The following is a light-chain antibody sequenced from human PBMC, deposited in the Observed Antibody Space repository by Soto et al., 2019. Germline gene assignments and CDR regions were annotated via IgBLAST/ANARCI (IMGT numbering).Light chain of an antibody. V-gene: IGLV4-69*01. Sequence: QPVLTQSPSASASLGASVKLTCTLSSGHSSYAIAWHQQQPEKGPRYLMKLNSDGSHSKGDGIPDRFSGSRSGAARYLPISSLQSEDGADYYCQTWGTGPWVFGGGTKVTVL. CDR3: QTWGTGPWV. CDR2: LNSDGSH. CDR1: SGHSSYA. J-gene: IGLJ3*02.